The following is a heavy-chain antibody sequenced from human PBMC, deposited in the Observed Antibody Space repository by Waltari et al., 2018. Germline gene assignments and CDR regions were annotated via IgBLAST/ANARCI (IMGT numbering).Heavy chain of an antibody. J-gene: IGHJ6*02. Sequence: QVQLQESGPGLVKPSETLSLTCAVSGYSISSGYYWGWIRQPPGQGLEWIGSIYHSGSTYYNPSLKSRVTISVDTSKNQFSLKLSSVTAADTAVYYCASPDYYGSGSYAGYYYYGMDVWGQGTTVTVSS. D-gene: IGHD3-10*01. CDR1: GYSISSGYY. CDR2: IYHSGST. V-gene: IGHV4-38-2*01. CDR3: ASPDYYGSGSYAGYYYYGMDV.